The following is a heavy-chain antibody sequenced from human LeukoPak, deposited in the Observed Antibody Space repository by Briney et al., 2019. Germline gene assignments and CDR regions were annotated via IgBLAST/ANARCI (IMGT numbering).Heavy chain of an antibody. CDR2: ISAYNGNT. V-gene: IGHV1-18*01. Sequence: ASVKVSCKASGYTFTSYGISWVRQAPGQGLEWMGWISAYNGNTNYAQKLQGRVTMTTDTSTSTAYMELRSLRSDDTAVYYCARVEDSSGYYHLYYYYYMDVWGKGTTVTVSS. CDR3: ARVEDSSGYYHLYYYYYMDV. D-gene: IGHD3-22*01. CDR1: GYTFTSYG. J-gene: IGHJ6*03.